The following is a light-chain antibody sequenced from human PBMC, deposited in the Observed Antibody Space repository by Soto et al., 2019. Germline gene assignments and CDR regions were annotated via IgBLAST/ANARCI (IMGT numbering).Light chain of an antibody. CDR3: SSYPTSSTYF. J-gene: IGLJ1*01. V-gene: IGLV2-14*03. Sequence: TSSDIVGYNYVSWYRHHPAMATEVMIYDVSNRPSWGSDRFSGSKSGNTASLTISGLQSEDEADYYCSSYPTSSTYFSGTGTKVTVL. CDR2: DVS. CDR1: SSDIVGYNY.